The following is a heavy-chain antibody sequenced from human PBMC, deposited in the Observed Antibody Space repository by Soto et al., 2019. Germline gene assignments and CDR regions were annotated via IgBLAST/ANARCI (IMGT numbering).Heavy chain of an antibody. CDR2: MGGANGDT. CDR3: ARDTFGGYCSGGSCYSSMDV. D-gene: IGHD2-15*01. Sequence: EVQMLESGGGLVQPGGSLRLSCAASGFIFSDYAMSWVRQAPGKGLEWVAGMGGANGDTYYAESVRGRFAISRDNAKNSLYLQMNSLRDEDTAVYYCARDTFGGYCSGGSCYSSMDVWGQGTTVTVSS. V-gene: IGHV3-23*01. CDR1: GFIFSDYA. J-gene: IGHJ6*02.